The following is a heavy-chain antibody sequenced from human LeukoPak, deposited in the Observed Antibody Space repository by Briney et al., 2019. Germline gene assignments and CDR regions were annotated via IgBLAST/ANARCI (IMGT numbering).Heavy chain of an antibody. CDR1: GYTFTSYG. V-gene: IGHV1-18*01. CDR3: ATDLHPGITLVRGVPDAFDI. Sequence: GASVKVSCKASGYTFTSYGISWVRQAPGQGLEWMGWISAYNGNTNYAQKLQGRVTMTTDTSTSTAYMELRSLRSDDTAVYYCATDLHPGITLVRGVPDAFDIWGQGTMVTVSS. D-gene: IGHD3-10*01. J-gene: IGHJ3*02. CDR2: ISAYNGNT.